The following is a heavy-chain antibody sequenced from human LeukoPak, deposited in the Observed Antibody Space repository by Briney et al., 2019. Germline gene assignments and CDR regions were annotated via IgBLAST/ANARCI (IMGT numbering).Heavy chain of an antibody. Sequence: ASVEVSCKASGYNFMNYGISWVRQAPGQGLEWMGWISGYTGNADYAPKLQGRITMTTDTSTTTAYMELRSLTSDDTAMYYCARVGATYGDPLEFDYWGQGTLVTVSS. CDR3: ARVGATYGDPLEFDY. CDR1: GYNFMNYG. V-gene: IGHV1-18*01. D-gene: IGHD4-17*01. CDR2: ISGYTGNA. J-gene: IGHJ4*02.